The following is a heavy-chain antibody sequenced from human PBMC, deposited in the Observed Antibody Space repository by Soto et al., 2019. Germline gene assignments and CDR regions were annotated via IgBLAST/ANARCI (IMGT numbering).Heavy chain of an antibody. D-gene: IGHD5-18*01. V-gene: IGHV3-9*01. J-gene: IGHJ4*02. CDR1: GFTFDDYA. CDR3: AKDGSRGYSYGYSDY. Sequence: EVQLVESGGGLVQPGRSLRLSCAASGFTFDDYAMHWVRQAPGKGLEWVSGISWNSGSIGYADSVKGRFTISRDNAKNSLYLQMNSLRAEDTALYYCAKDGSRGYSYGYSDYWGQGPLVTVSS. CDR2: ISWNSGSI.